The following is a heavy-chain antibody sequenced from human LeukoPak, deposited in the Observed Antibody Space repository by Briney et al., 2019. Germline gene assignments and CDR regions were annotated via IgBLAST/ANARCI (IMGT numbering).Heavy chain of an antibody. D-gene: IGHD4-11*01. J-gene: IGHJ4*02. V-gene: IGHV4-61*02. CDR3: ARQSLQDVDY. CDR1: GGSISSGSYY. CDR2: IYTSGST. Sequence: PSQTLSLTCTVSGGSISSGSYYWSWIRKPAGKGLEWIGRIYTSGSTNYNPSLKSRVTISVDTSKNQFSLKLSSVTAADTAVYYCARQSLQDVDYWGQGTLVTVSS.